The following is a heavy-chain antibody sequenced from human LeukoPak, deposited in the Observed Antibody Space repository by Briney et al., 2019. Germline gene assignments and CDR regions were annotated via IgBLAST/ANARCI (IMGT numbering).Heavy chain of an antibody. V-gene: IGHV4-61*08. D-gene: IGHD3-10*01. CDR1: GGSISSGGYY. CDR3: ARTYGSGSYYNPIYHFDY. J-gene: IGHJ4*02. Sequence: PSETLSLTCTVSGGSISSGGYYWSWIRQPPGKGLEWIGYIYYSGSTNYNPSLKSRVTISVDTSKNQFSLKLSSVTAADTAVYYCARTYGSGSYYNPIYHFDYWGQGTLVTVSS. CDR2: IYYSGST.